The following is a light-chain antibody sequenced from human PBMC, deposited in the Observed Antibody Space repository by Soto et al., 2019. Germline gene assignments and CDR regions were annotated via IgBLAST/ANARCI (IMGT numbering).Light chain of an antibody. CDR3: QQYGSSLWT. J-gene: IGKJ1*01. Sequence: EIVLTQSPATLSLSPGERATLSCRASPTARSYLAWYQQKPGQAPRLLIYDVSNRATGVPARFSGSGSETDFSLTISSLEPEDFAVYYCQQYGSSLWTFGQGTKVEIK. CDR1: PTARSY. CDR2: DVS. V-gene: IGKV3-11*01.